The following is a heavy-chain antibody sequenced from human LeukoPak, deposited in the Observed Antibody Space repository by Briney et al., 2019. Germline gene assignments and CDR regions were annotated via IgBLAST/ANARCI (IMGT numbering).Heavy chain of an antibody. CDR2: ISSSGSSV. CDR3: ARVVYCSGGSCHIFAFDI. D-gene: IGHD2-15*01. Sequence: GGSLRLSCAASGFTFTNYPMIWVRQAPGKGLEWVSYISSSGSSVFYADSVKGRFTISRDNAKNSLSLQVNSLRAEDTAVYYCARVVYCSGGSCHIFAFDIWGQGTMVTVSS. V-gene: IGHV3-11*01. J-gene: IGHJ3*02. CDR1: GFTFTNYP.